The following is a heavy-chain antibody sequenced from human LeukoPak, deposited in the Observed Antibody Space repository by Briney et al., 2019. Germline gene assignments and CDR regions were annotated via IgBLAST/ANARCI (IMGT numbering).Heavy chain of an antibody. CDR3: ARGSLLAFDI. CDR1: GFTFSSYA. V-gene: IGHV3-33*01. J-gene: IGHJ3*02. Sequence: GRSLRLSCAASGFTFSSYAMHWVRQAPGNGLEWVAVIWSDGTNKYYSDSVKGRFTISRDNSKNTLYLQMNSLRAEDTAVYYCARGSLLAFDIWGQGTMVTVSS. CDR2: IWSDGTNK.